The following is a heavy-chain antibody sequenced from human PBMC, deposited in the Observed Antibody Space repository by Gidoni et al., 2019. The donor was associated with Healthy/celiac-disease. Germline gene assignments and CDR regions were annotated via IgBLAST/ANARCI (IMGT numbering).Heavy chain of an antibody. J-gene: IGHJ6*02. CDR2: IYSGGST. CDR1: GFTVSSNY. D-gene: IGHD1-26*01. V-gene: IGHV3-66*01. Sequence: EVQLVESGGGLVQPGGSLRLSCAAAGFTVSSNYMSWVRQAPGKGLELVSVIYSGGSTYYADSVKGRFTISRDNSKNTLYLQMNSLRAEDTAVYYCARGSGGSYPEVYYYYGMDVWGQGTTVTVSS. CDR3: ARGSGGSYPEVYYYYGMDV.